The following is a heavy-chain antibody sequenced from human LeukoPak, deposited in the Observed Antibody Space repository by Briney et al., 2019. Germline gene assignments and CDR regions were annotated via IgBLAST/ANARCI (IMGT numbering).Heavy chain of an antibody. D-gene: IGHD2-2*01. CDR3: AERYCSSTTCYDDRGAFDY. CDR2: IYHSGST. J-gene: IGHJ4*02. V-gene: IGHV4-38-2*02. CDR1: GYSISSGNY. Sequence: KPLETLSLTCTVSGYSISSGNYWDWIRQPPGKGLEWIGSIYHSGSTYYNPSLKSRVTISVDTSKNQFSLKLSSVTAADTAVYYCAERYCSSTTCYDDRGAFDYWGQGTLVTVSS.